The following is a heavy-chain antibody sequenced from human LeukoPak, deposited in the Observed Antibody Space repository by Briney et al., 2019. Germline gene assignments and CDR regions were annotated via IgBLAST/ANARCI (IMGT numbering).Heavy chain of an antibody. CDR1: SEFFSGYY. Sequence: SETLSLTCGVSSEFFSGYYWGWIRQPPGKVLEWIGDINDSGTTKYNPTLKSRVTISIDTSKNQFSLRVKSVTAADTAVYYCARLPLGAFGEVLNFDCWGQGTLVTVSS. CDR3: ARLPLGAFGEVLNFDC. V-gene: IGHV4-34*01. J-gene: IGHJ4*02. D-gene: IGHD3-10*01. CDR2: INDSGTT.